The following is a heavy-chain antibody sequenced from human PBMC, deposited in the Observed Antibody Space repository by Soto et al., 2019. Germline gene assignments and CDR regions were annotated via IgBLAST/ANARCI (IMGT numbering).Heavy chain of an antibody. CDR1: GVSISSISSY. D-gene: IGHD3-22*01. V-gene: IGHV4-39*01. CDR3: ARRVHDRSGYYYSDY. Sequence: SETLSLTCTVSGVSISSISSYWGWIRQPPGKGLAWIGDIYYSGNTYYNPSLKSRVTIFVDTSKNQFSLKLSSVTAADTAVYYCARRVHDRSGYYYSDYWGQGTLVTVSS. CDR2: IYYSGNT. J-gene: IGHJ4*02.